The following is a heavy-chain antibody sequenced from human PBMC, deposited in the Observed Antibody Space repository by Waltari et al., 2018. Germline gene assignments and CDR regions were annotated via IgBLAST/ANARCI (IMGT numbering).Heavy chain of an antibody. CDR1: GFPFRSYA. J-gene: IGHJ6*02. CDR3: ARFLWRVSYGLDV. Sequence: EVKLLESGGNLVQPGGSLTLSCAASGFPFRSYAMGWARQARGRGLEWVAAFAGHEGSDAETPYYTESGLGRVTVSRDNSKNTLYLQMNNLRSEDTAIYYCARFLWRVSYGLDVWGQGAAVTVSS. D-gene: IGHD3-16*01. CDR2: FAGHEGSDAETP. V-gene: IGHV3-23*01.